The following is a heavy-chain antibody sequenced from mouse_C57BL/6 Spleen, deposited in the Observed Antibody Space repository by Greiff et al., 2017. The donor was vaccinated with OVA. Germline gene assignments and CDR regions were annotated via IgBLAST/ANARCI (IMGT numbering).Heavy chain of an antibody. J-gene: IGHJ2*01. Sequence: VQLQQPGAELVRPGSSVKLSCKASGYTFTSYWMDWVKQRPGQGLEWIGNIYPSDSETHYNQKFKDKATLTVDKSSSTAYMQLSSLTSEDSAVYYGARSRSPIDGYYGYWGQGTTLTVSS. CDR3: ARSRSPIDGYYGY. V-gene: IGHV1-61*01. D-gene: IGHD2-3*01. CDR1: GYTFTSYW. CDR2: IYPSDSET.